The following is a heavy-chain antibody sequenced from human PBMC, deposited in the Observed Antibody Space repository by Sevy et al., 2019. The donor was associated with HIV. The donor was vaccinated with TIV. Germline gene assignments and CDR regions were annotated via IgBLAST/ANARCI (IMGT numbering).Heavy chain of an antibody. V-gene: IGHV3-73*01. Sequence: GGSLRLSCAAPGFTFSGSAMHWVRQASGKGLEWVGRIRSKANSYATAYAASVKGRFTISRDDSKNTAYLQMNSLKTEDTAVYYCTRHQSPFGSRPYYYYGMDVWGQGTTVTVSS. D-gene: IGHD1-26*01. J-gene: IGHJ6*02. CDR2: IRSKANSYAT. CDR3: TRHQSPFGSRPYYYYGMDV. CDR1: GFTFSGSA.